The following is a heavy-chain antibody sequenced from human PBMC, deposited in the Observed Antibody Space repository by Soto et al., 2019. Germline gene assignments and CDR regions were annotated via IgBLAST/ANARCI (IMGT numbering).Heavy chain of an antibody. CDR1: GGSISSGDYY. V-gene: IGHV4-30-4*01. Sequence: QVQLQESGPGLVKPSQTLSLTCTVSGGSISSGDYYWSWIRQPPGKGLEWIGYIYYSGSTYYNPFIKGRVTISVDTSKNQFALKLSSVTAADTAVYYCARNLRYCISTSCPGLDPWGQGTLVTVSS. J-gene: IGHJ5*02. CDR3: ARNLRYCISTSCPGLDP. D-gene: IGHD2-2*01. CDR2: IYYSGST.